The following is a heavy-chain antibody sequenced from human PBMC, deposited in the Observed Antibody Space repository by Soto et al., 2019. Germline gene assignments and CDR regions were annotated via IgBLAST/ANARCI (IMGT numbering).Heavy chain of an antibody. CDR2: IYWDDSK. CDR3: AHAYGGRSLY. V-gene: IGHV2-5*02. Sequence: QITLKESGPTLVKPTQTLTLTCTFSGFSLTTDRVGVGWIRQTPGEALEWLAVIYWDDSKTYRPSLESRLTITKETSKNQVALTIANLDSLNTATYYCAHAYGGRSLYWGQGTLVTVSS. CDR1: GFSLTTDRVG. J-gene: IGHJ4*02. D-gene: IGHD1-26*01.